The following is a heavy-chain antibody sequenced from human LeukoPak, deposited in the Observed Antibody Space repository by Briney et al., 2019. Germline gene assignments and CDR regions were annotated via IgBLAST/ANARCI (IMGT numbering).Heavy chain of an antibody. CDR2: IWYDGSNK. CDR1: GFTFSSYG. V-gene: IGHV3-33*01. CDR3: ARDLGSYSSSWYGAYYYGMDV. D-gene: IGHD6-13*01. J-gene: IGHJ6*04. Sequence: GGSLRLSCAASGFTFSSYGMHWVRQAPGKGLEWVAVIWYDGSNKYYADSVKGRFTISRDNSKNTLYLQMNSLRAEDTAVCYCARDLGSYSSSWYGAYYYGMDVWGKGTTVTVSS.